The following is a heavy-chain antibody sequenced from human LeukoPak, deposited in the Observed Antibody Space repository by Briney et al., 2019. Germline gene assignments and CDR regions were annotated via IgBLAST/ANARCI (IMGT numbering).Heavy chain of an antibody. CDR2: MNADGSNI. J-gene: IGHJ4*02. V-gene: IGHV3-74*01. CDR1: GFAFSTYW. Sequence: GGSLRLSCAASGFAFSTYWWRWVRQAPGQGLVWVSRMNADGSNIDNADSVKGRFTISRDNAKNTLYLQMNILRDEDTAVYYWTTAGSFRFDNWGQGTLVTVS. CDR3: TTAGSFRFDN. D-gene: IGHD2-21*01.